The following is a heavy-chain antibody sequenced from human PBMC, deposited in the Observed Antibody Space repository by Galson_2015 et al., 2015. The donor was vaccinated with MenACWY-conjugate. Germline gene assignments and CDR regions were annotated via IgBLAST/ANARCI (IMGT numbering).Heavy chain of an antibody. CDR3: ARRRPRDIGGGVDN. V-gene: IGHV4-39*01. CDR2: IHYSGGT. J-gene: IGHJ3*02. CDR1: GDSISRIDFY. Sequence: SETLSLTCTVSGDSISRIDFYCGWFRQPPGKGLEWIGNIHYSGGTYHNPSLTIRITASADTSKNQFSLNLASVTAADTALYYCARRRPRDIGGGVDNWGQGTLGTVSS. D-gene: IGHD2-15*01.